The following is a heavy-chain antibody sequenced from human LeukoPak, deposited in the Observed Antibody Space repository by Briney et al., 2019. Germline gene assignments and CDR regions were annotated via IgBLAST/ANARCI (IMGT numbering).Heavy chain of an antibody. D-gene: IGHD3-3*01. CDR1: GFTFSSYG. V-gene: IGHV3-23*01. Sequence: TGGSLRLSCAASGFTFSSYGMSWVRQAPGKGLEWVSAISGSGGSTYYADSVKGRFTISRDNSKNTLYLQMNSLRAEGTAVYYCARDDVPRFWSGYYYMDVWGKGTTVTVSS. CDR2: ISGSGGST. J-gene: IGHJ6*03. CDR3: ARDDVPRFWSGYYYMDV.